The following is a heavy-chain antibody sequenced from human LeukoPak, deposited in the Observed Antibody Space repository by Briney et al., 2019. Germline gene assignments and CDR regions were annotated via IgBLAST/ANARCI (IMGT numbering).Heavy chain of an antibody. V-gene: IGHV4-34*01. CDR3: ARRTARTMVRGVIGAFDI. D-gene: IGHD3-10*01. CDR1: GGSFSGYY. J-gene: IGHJ3*02. CDR2: INHSGST. Sequence: SETLSLTCAVYGGSFSGYYWSWIRQPPGKGLEWIGEINHSGSTNYNPSLKSRVTISVDTSKNQFSLKLSSVTAADTAVYYCARRTARTMVRGVIGAFDIWGQGTMVTVSS.